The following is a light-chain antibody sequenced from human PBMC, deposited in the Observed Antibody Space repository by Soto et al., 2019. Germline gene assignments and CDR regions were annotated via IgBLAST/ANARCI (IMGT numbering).Light chain of an antibody. V-gene: IGKV1-39*01. CDR1: QNIGNY. CDR2: AAS. CDR3: QQNNNTPWT. J-gene: IGKJ1*01. Sequence: DIQMTQSPSSLYASVGDRVTITCRASQNIGNYLNWYQQRPGRAPKVLIYAASTLYRGVSSRFIGSGSGTDFTLTISSLQREDFATYYCQQNNNTPWTFGQGTKVEI.